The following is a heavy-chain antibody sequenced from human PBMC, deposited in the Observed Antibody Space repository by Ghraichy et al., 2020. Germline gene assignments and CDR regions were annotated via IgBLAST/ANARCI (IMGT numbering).Heavy chain of an antibody. Sequence: LSLTCAASGFSFSSYAMRWVRRAPGKGLEWVSSVSGSGVSTNYAASVKGRFTISRDNSKNTLYVQMNSLRAEDTAVYYCAKAYSFGWYSLAPDAFDIWGQGTMGTVAS. CDR3: AKAYSFGWYSLAPDAFDI. D-gene: IGHD6-19*01. CDR1: GFSFSSYA. CDR2: VSGSGVST. J-gene: IGHJ3*02. V-gene: IGHV3-23*01.